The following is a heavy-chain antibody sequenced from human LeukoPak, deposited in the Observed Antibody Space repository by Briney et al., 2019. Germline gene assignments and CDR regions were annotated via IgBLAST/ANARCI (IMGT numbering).Heavy chain of an antibody. D-gene: IGHD3-16*01. CDR2: VNDSGST. Sequence: SETLSLTCAVYGGSLSGCYWSWIRQSPGKGLEWIGEVNDSGSTNFNPSLKTRVTMSVDTSKNQLSLNLRSVSAADAAVYYCLGGRGERSHYFYYYMDVWGEGTRSPSP. CDR1: GGSLSGCY. J-gene: IGHJ6*03. CDR3: LGGRGERSHYFYYYMDV. V-gene: IGHV4-34*01.